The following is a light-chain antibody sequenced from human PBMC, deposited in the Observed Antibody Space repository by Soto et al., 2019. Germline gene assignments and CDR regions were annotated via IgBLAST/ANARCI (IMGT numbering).Light chain of an antibody. CDR2: SNT. Sequence: QSVLTQPPSASGTPGQRVTISCSGSSSNIGSNFVSWYQQLPGTAPKLLIYSNTQRPSGVPDRFSGSKSGTSASLAISGLRSADEADYYCATWDDSLSGWVFGGGTKVTVL. V-gene: IGLV1-47*02. CDR1: SSNIGSNF. J-gene: IGLJ3*02. CDR3: ATWDDSLSGWV.